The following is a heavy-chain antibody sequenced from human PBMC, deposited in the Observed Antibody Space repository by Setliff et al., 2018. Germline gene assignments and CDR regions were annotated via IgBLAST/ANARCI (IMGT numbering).Heavy chain of an antibody. CDR3: AHRPLYANWYRGNDWFDP. CDR1: GFSRSSNGVG. J-gene: IGHJ5*02. CDR2: IYWDDDK. Sequence: QSGPTLVNPTQTLTLTCSFSGFSRSSNGVGVGWIRQPPVKAPEWLGIIYWDDDKRYSPSLKHRLTITKDTSRNQVILTMTNVDPVDTATYFCAHRPLYANWYRGNDWFDPWGQGTLVTVSS. V-gene: IGHV2-5*02. D-gene: IGHD6-13*01.